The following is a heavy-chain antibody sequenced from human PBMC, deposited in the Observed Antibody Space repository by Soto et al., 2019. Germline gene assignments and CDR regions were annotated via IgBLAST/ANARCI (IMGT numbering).Heavy chain of an antibody. CDR2: ISNSGST. V-gene: IGHV4-31*03. Sequence: SETLSFTCTVSGDSISRGAYYWTWIRQHPGKGLEWIGYISNSGSTSHNPSLKSRVTISVDTSQTQFSLKLSSVTAADTAVYYCARGLVPAATIHASWFDPWGQGTLVTVSS. CDR1: GDSISRGAYY. D-gene: IGHD2-2*01. CDR3: ARGLVPAATIHASWFDP. J-gene: IGHJ5*02.